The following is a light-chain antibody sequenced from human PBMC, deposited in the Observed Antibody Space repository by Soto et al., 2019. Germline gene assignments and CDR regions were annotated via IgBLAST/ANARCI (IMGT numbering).Light chain of an antibody. J-gene: IGKJ4*01. V-gene: IGKV3-15*01. CDR1: QSVNSK. Sequence: EIIMTQSPDSLSVSPGERASLSCRARQSVNSKLAWYQQKPGQAPRLVIYGASTRPTGIPARFSGSGSGTEFTLTISSLQSEDFAVYFCQQYYDWPLTFGGGTKVEIK. CDR2: GAS. CDR3: QQYYDWPLT.